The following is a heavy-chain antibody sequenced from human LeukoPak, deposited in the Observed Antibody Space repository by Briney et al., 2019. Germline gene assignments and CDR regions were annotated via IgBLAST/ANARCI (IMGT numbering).Heavy chain of an antibody. D-gene: IGHD3-16*02. CDR1: GFTFSSYE. J-gene: IGHJ4*02. V-gene: IGHV3-48*03. Sequence: GGSLRLSCAASGFTFSSYEMNWVRQAPGKGLEWVSYISSSGSTIYYADSVKGRFTISRDNAKNSLYLQMNSLRAEDTAVYYCARVKVDYDYVWGSYRDSYHFDYWGQGTLVTVSS. CDR3: ARVKVDYDYVWGSYRDSYHFDY. CDR2: ISSSGSTI.